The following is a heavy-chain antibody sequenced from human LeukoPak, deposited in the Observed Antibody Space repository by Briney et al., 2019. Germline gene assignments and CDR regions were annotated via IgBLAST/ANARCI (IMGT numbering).Heavy chain of an antibody. V-gene: IGHV3-23*01. CDR2: INANGDNT. Sequence: GGSLRLSCAASGFRFNNYGMSWVRQAPGQGLEWVSVINANGDNTNYADSVRGRFTISRDDSKSTLYLQMNSLRPEDTAVYFCARDGGHGSGNYPFDYWGQGTLVTVSS. J-gene: IGHJ4*02. CDR3: ARDGGHGSGNYPFDY. CDR1: GFRFNNYG. D-gene: IGHD3-10*01.